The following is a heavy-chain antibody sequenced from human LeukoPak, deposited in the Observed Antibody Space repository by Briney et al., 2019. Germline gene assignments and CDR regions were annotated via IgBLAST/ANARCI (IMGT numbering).Heavy chain of an antibody. CDR3: ARVGRGDTLDY. CDR1: AGTFSSYT. D-gene: IGHD2-21*02. J-gene: IGHJ4*02. V-gene: IGHV1-69*02. Sequence: GASVRVSCKATAGTFSSYTISWVRQAPGKGLEWMGRIIPILGIANYAQKFQGRVTITEDKSTSTAYMELSSLRSEDTAVYYCARVGRGDTLDYWGQGTLVTVSS. CDR2: IIPILGIA.